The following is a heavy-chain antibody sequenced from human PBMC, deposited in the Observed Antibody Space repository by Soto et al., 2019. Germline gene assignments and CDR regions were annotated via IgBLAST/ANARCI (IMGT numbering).Heavy chain of an antibody. D-gene: IGHD2-2*01. CDR2: IYHSGST. Sequence: PSETLSLTCAVSGGSISSGGYSWSWIRQPPGKGPEWIGYIYHSGSTYYNPSLKSRVTISVDRSKNQFSLKLSSVTAADTAVYYCARASAMNFDYWGQGTLVTV. CDR1: GGSISSGGYS. V-gene: IGHV4-30-2*01. CDR3: ARASAMNFDY. J-gene: IGHJ4*02.